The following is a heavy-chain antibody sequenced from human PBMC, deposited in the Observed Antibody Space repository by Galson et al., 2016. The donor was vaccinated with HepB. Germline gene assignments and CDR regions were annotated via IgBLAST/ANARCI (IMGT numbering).Heavy chain of an antibody. J-gene: IGHJ4*02. Sequence: SLRLSCAASGFRFSSYAVSWVRQAPGKGLEWVSTISGSGGSTYHADSVKGRFTISRDNSKNTVYLQMNSLRAEDTAVYYCAKFASGTYYLDSFDYWGQGTLVTVSS. D-gene: IGHD3-10*01. CDR1: GFRFSSYA. V-gene: IGHV3-23*01. CDR3: AKFASGTYYLDSFDY. CDR2: ISGSGGST.